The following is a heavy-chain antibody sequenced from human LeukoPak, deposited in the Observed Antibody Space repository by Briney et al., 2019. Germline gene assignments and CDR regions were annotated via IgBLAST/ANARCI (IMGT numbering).Heavy chain of an antibody. V-gene: IGHV1-24*01. CDR2: FDPEDGET. CDR3: AKDFLYYDILTGYYRPPDY. CDR1: GYTLTELS. J-gene: IGHJ4*02. D-gene: IGHD3-9*01. Sequence: GASVKVSCKVSGYTLTELSMHWVRQAPGKGLEWIGGFDPEDGETIYAQKFQGRVTMTEDTSTDTAYMELSSLRSEDTAVYYCAKDFLYYDILTGYYRPPDYWGQGTLVTVSS.